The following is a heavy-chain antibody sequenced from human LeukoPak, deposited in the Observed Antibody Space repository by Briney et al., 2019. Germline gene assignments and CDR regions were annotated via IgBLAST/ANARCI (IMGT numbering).Heavy chain of an antibody. Sequence: GGSLRLSCSVSGLTLRLYSMSWVRQAPGKGLEWVSYISSSSDTIYWADSVKGRFTISRFNAQNTLYPQMNSLGDEDTAVYYCAGAGGSFYYYYMDVWGKGTTVTVSS. J-gene: IGHJ6*03. D-gene: IGHD2-15*01. CDR1: GLTLRLYS. CDR2: ISSSSDTI. CDR3: AGAGGSFYYYYMDV. V-gene: IGHV3-48*02.